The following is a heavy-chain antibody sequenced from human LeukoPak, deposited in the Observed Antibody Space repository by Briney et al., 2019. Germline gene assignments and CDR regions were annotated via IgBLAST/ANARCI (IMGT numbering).Heavy chain of an antibody. D-gene: IGHD6-13*01. V-gene: IGHV3-30*02. Sequence: PGGSLRLSCAAWGHTFNSYGMHWVRQAPGKGLEWVAGIGYDGSNKYYADSVKGRFTISRDNSKNTVYLQMSSLRPEDTAVYHCAKDRSTTWACDYWGQGTLVTVSS. CDR2: IGYDGSNK. J-gene: IGHJ4*02. CDR1: GHTFNSYG. CDR3: AKDRSTTWACDY.